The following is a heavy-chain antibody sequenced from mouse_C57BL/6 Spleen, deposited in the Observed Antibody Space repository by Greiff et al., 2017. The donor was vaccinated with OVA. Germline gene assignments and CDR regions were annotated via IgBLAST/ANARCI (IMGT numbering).Heavy chain of an antibody. J-gene: IGHJ1*03. CDR3: ARGRNYYGSRGPPSFDV. D-gene: IGHD1-1*01. CDR2: IDPSDSYT. Sequence: QVQLQQSGAELVKPGASVKLSCKASGYTFTSYWMQWVKQRPGQGLEWIGEIDPSDSYTNYNQKFKGKATLTVDTSSSTAYMQLSSLTSEDSAVYYCARGRNYYGSRGPPSFDVWGTGTTVTVSS. CDR1: GYTFTSYW. V-gene: IGHV1-50*01.